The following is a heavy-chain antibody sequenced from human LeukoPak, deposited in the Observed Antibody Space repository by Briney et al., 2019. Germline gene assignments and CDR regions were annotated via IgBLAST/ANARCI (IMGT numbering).Heavy chain of an antibody. CDR2: ISGSGGST. V-gene: IGHV3-23*01. Sequence: GGSLRLSCAASGFTFSSYAMSWVRQAPGKGLGWVSAISGSGGSTYYADSVKGRFTISRDNSKNTLYLQMNSLRAEDTAVYYCAKGKRYSSSPLDYWGQGTLVTVSS. CDR3: AKGKRYSSSPLDY. D-gene: IGHD6-6*01. J-gene: IGHJ4*02. CDR1: GFTFSSYA.